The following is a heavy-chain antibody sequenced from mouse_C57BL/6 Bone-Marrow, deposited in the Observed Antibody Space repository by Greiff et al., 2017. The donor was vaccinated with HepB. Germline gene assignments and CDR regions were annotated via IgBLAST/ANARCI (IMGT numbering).Heavy chain of an antibody. D-gene: IGHD1-1*01. CDR1: GYSITSGYY. CDR3: AITTVVATDY. CDR2: ISYDGSN. J-gene: IGHJ4*01. V-gene: IGHV3-6*01. Sequence: ESGPGLVKPSQSLSLTCSVTGYSITSGYYWNWIRQFPGNKLEWMGYISYDGSNNYNPSLKKRISITSETSKNQFFLKLNSVTTEDTATYYCAITTVVATDYWGQGTSVTVSS.